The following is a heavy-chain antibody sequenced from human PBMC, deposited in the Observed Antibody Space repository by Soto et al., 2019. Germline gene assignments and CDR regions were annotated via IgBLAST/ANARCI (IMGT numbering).Heavy chain of an antibody. Sequence: PWGSLRVAWVPCVFSLSSYAMGWVRQAPGKGLDWGSAISGSGGSTYYAESVKGWFTIFRDNSKNTLYLQMNSLRAENTAVYYRANFKSLTVVVPIDYWGQGTLFTVSS. CDR1: VFSLSSYA. J-gene: IGHJ4*02. CDR2: ISGSGGST. D-gene: IGHD3-22*01. CDR3: ANFKSLTVVVPIDY. V-gene: IGHV3-23*01.